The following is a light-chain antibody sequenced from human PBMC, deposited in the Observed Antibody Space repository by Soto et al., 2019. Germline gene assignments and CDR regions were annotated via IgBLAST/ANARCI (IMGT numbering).Light chain of an antibody. CDR1: QSINSY. V-gene: IGKV1-39*01. CDR2: AAS. J-gene: IGKJ5*01. CDR3: QQSYSTPIT. Sequence: DIQMTQSLSSLSASVGDRVTITCRASQSINSYLNWYQQKPGKAPKLLIYAASNLQSGVPSRFSGSGSGTDFTLTISSLQPEDFATYFCQQSYSTPITFGQGTRLEIK.